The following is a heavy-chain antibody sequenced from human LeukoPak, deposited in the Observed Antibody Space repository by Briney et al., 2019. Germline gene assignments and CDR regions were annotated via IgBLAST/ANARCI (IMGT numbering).Heavy chain of an antibody. CDR1: GYTFTSYG. Sequence: ASVKVSCKASGYTFTSYGISWVRQAPGQGLDYMGWISAYNGNTNYAQKLQGRVTMTTDTSTSTAYMELRSLRSDDTAVYYCARGQRGYSYDAFDIWGQGTMVTVSS. J-gene: IGHJ3*02. CDR3: ARGQRGYSYDAFDI. CDR2: ISAYNGNT. V-gene: IGHV1-18*01. D-gene: IGHD5-18*01.